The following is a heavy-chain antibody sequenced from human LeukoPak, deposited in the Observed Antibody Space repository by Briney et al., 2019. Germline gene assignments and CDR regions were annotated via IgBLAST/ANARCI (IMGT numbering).Heavy chain of an antibody. Sequence: PGGSLRLSCAASGFTFSSYAMSWVRQAPGKGLEWVSAISGSGTSTYYVDSVKGRFTISRDNSKNTLSLQMNSLRAEDTAVYYCHPHRVFDYRGLGILVTVSS. CDR2: ISGSGTST. CDR1: GFTFSSYA. V-gene: IGHV3-23*01. CDR3: HPHRVFDY. D-gene: IGHD6-6*01. J-gene: IGHJ4*02.